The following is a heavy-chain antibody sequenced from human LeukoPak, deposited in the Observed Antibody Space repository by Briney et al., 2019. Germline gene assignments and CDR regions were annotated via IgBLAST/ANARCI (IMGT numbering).Heavy chain of an antibody. V-gene: IGHV3-30*02. Sequence: GSLRLSCAASGFAASGLTFSTFGMHWVRQAPGKGLEWVAFIRYDGSNKYYADSVKGRFTISRDDSKNTLYLQMNSLRAEDTAAYYCAKGYYFDILSGYSSLDSWGQGTLVTVSS. CDR1: GLTFSTFG. CDR3: AKGYYFDILSGYSSLDS. D-gene: IGHD3-9*01. CDR2: IRYDGSNK. J-gene: IGHJ4*02.